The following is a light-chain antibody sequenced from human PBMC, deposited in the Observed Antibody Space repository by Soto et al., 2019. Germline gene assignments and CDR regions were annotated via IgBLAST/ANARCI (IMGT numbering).Light chain of an antibody. Sequence: EIVMTQSPATLSVSPGERATLSCRASQSVSSNLAWYQQKPGQPPRLLIYVASTRATGIPARFSGSGSGTEFTLTISSLQPDDFATYYCQQYNSYLVTFGGGTKVDIK. V-gene: IGKV3-15*01. J-gene: IGKJ4*01. CDR2: VAS. CDR3: QQYNSYLVT. CDR1: QSVSSN.